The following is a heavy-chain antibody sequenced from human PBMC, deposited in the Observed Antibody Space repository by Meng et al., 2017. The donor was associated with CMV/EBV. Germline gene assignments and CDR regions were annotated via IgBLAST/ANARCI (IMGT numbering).Heavy chain of an antibody. D-gene: IGHD3-10*01. Sequence: LRLSCAISGDSVSSNSAAWNWIRQSPSRGLEWLGRTYYRSKWYNDYAVSVKSRITINPDTSKNQFSLQLNSVTPEDTAVYYCARLRFYFGSGSYYKGIYFDYWGQGTLVTVSS. V-gene: IGHV6-1*01. J-gene: IGHJ4*02. CDR2: TYYRSKWYN. CDR3: ARLRFYFGSGSYYKGIYFDY. CDR1: GDSVSSNSAA.